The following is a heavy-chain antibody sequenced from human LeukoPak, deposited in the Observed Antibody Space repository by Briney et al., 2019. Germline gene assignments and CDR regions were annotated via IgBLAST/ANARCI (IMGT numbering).Heavy chain of an antibody. CDR2: IIPIFGIA. V-gene: IGHV1-69*04. Sequence: SVKVSCKASGGTFSSYAISWVRQAPGQGLEWMGRIIPIFGIANYAQKFQGRVTITADKSTSTAYMELSSLRSEDTAVYYCARRSVTAIIYYYYGMDVWGQGTTVTVSS. CDR1: GGTFSSYA. D-gene: IGHD2-21*02. J-gene: IGHJ6*01. CDR3: ARRSVTAIIYYYYGMDV.